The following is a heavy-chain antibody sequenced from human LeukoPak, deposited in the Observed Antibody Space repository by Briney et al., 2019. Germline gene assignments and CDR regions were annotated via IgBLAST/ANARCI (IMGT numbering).Heavy chain of an antibody. V-gene: IGHV1-2*02. CDR1: GYTCTGYY. D-gene: IGHD6-19*01. J-gene: IGHJ4*02. CDR3: ARDKGGAVAGVFDY. Sequence: ASVKLSCKASGYTCTGYYMHWVRQPPGQGLEWMGWINPNSGGTTYAQKFQGRVTMTRDTSISTAYMELSRLRSDDTAVYYCARDKGGAVAGVFDYWGQGTLVTVSS. CDR2: INPNSGGT.